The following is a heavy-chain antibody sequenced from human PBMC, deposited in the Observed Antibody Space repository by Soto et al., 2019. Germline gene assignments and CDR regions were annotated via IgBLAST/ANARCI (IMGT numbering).Heavy chain of an antibody. CDR1: GGSISSYY. V-gene: IGHV4-59*08. CDR3: ARMVRGTTHDRSSYVLGAFDI. CDR2: IYYSGST. Sequence: SETLSLTCTVSGGSISSYYWSWIRQPPGKGLEWIGYIYYSGSTNYNPSLKSRVTISVDTSKNQSSLKLSSVTAADTAVYYCARMVRGTTHDRSSYVLGAFDIWGQGTMVTVSS. D-gene: IGHD6-6*01. J-gene: IGHJ3*02.